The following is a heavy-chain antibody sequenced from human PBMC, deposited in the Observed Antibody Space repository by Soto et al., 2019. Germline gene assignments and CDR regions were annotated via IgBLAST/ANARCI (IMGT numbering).Heavy chain of an antibody. J-gene: IGHJ6*02. V-gene: IGHV3-30*18. CDR2: ISYDGSNK. CDR1: GFTFSSYG. Sequence: GGSLRLSCAASGFTFSSYGMHWVRQAPGKGLEWVAVISYDGSNKYYADSVKGRFTISRDNSKNTLYLQMNSLRAEDTAVYYCAKGPAKDEDYYYYGMDVWGQGTTVTVSS. CDR3: AKGPAKDEDYYYYGMDV.